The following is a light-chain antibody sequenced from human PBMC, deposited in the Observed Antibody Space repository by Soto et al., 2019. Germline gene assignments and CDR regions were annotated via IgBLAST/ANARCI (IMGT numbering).Light chain of an antibody. CDR3: SSYTSSSTLYV. Sequence: QSVLTQPVSVSGSPGQSITISCTGTSSDVGSYNFVSWYQQHPGKAPKLMIYEVSNRPSGVSNRFSGSKSGNTASLTISGLQAEDEADYYCSSYTSSSTLYVFGTGTKLTVL. V-gene: IGLV2-14*01. CDR2: EVS. J-gene: IGLJ1*01. CDR1: SSDVGSYNF.